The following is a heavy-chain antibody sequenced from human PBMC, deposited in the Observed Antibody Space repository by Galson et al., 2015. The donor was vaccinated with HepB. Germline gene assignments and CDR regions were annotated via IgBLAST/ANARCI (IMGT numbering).Heavy chain of an antibody. CDR2: INPNSGGT. J-gene: IGHJ4*02. CDR3: ARGSIAVAGIDFDY. Sequence: SVKVSCKASGYTFTGYYMHWVRQAPGQGLEWMGWINPNSGGTNYAQKFQGRVTMTRDTSISTAYMELSRLRSDDTAVYYCARGSIAVAGIDFDYWGQGTLVTVSS. D-gene: IGHD6-19*01. CDR1: GYTFTGYY. V-gene: IGHV1-2*02.